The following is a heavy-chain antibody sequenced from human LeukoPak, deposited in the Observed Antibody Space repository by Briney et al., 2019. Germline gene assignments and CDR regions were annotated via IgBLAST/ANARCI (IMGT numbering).Heavy chain of an antibody. CDR2: ISSSSTI. CDR1: GFTFSSYS. J-gene: IGHJ5*02. CDR3: ARGSYYDFWGFDP. V-gene: IGHV3-48*04. Sequence: SGGSLRLSCAASGFTFSSYSMNWVRQAPGKGLEWVSCISSSSTIYYADSVKGRFTISRDNAKNSLYLQMNSLRAEDTAVYYCARGSYYDFWGFDPWGQGTLVTVSS. D-gene: IGHD3-3*01.